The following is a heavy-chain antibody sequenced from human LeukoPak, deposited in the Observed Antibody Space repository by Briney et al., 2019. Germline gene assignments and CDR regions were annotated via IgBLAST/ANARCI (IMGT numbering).Heavy chain of an antibody. J-gene: IGHJ4*02. CDR2: IKEDGSEK. D-gene: IGHD5-18*01. CDR3: TRDVDTNY. V-gene: IGHV3-7*03. CDR1: GFTFGTFW. Sequence: GGSLRLSCTASGFTFGTFWMTWVRQAPGKGLEWVANIKEDGSEKYYVDSVKGRFTISRDNARKSLSLQMNSLRAEDTAVYYCTRDVDTNYWGQGTLVTVSS.